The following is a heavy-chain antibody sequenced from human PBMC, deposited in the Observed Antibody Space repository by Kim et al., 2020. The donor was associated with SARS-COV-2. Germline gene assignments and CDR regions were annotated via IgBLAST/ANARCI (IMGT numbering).Heavy chain of an antibody. CDR3: ARVLSYYDNSDYYRYYFDY. CDR1: GGSISSGSYF. J-gene: IGHJ4*02. Sequence: SETLSLTCTVSGGSISSGSYFWNWIRQPAGKGLEWIGRIYTSGRTNYNPSLKSRVTISVDTSKNQLSLKLSSVTAADTAVYYCARVLSYYDNSDYYRYYFDYWGQGTLVTVSS. D-gene: IGHD3-22*01. V-gene: IGHV4-61*02. CDR2: IYTSGRT.